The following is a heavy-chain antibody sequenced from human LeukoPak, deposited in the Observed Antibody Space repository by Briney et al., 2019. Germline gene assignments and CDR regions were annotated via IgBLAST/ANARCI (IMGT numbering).Heavy chain of an antibody. CDR1: GYTFTSYD. CDR2: MNPNSGNT. CDR3: ARWEEAAAGMGDDAFDI. Sequence: ASVKVSCKASGYTFTSYDINWVRQATGQGLEWMGWMNPNSGNTGYAQKFQGRVTMTRNTSISTAYMELSSLRSEDTAVYYCARWEEAAAGMGDDAFDIWGQGTMVTVSS. D-gene: IGHD6-13*01. J-gene: IGHJ3*02. V-gene: IGHV1-8*01.